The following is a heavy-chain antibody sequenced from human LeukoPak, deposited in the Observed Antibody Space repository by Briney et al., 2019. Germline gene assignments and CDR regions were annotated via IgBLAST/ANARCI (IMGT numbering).Heavy chain of an antibody. J-gene: IGHJ4*02. CDR1: GFTFSSYS. CDR3: ARISYTSGNDFDY. D-gene: IGHD6-19*01. Sequence: PGGSLRLSCAASGFTFSSYSMNWVRQAPGKGLEWVSSISSSSSYIYYADSVKGRFTISRDNAKNSLYLHMNSLRAEDTAVYYCARISYTSGNDFDYWGQGTLVTVSS. V-gene: IGHV3-21*01. CDR2: ISSSSSYI.